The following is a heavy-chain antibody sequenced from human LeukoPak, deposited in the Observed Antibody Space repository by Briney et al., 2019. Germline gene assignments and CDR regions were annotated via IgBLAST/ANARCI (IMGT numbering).Heavy chain of an antibody. CDR3: ARGYSSGWSAFDY. D-gene: IGHD6-19*01. CDR2: ISSTSSYI. V-gene: IGHV3-21*01. J-gene: IGHJ4*02. CDR1: GFTFSSYY. Sequence: PGGSLRLSCAASGFTFSSYYINWVRQPPGRGLEWVSSISSTSSYIYYADSVKGRFTISRDNADNSLYLQMNSLRAGDTAVYYCARGYSSGWSAFDYWGQGTLVTVSS.